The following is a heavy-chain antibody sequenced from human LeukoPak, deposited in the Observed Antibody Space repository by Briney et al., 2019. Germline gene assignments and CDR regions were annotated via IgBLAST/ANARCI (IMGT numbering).Heavy chain of an antibody. Sequence: SETLSLTCTVSGGSISSSGYYWGWIRQPPGKGLEWIGSIYYSGSTYYNPSLKSRVTISVDTSKNQFSLKLSSVTAADTAVYYCARPVYGSGSYYFDYWGQGTLVTVSS. CDR1: GGSISSSGYY. J-gene: IGHJ4*02. V-gene: IGHV4-39*01. CDR2: IYYSGST. CDR3: ARPVYGSGSYYFDY. D-gene: IGHD3-10*01.